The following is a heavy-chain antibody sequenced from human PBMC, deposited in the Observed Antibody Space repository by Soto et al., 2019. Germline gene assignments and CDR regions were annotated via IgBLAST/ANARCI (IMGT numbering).Heavy chain of an antibody. J-gene: IGHJ6*02. V-gene: IGHV1-18*01. CDR1: GYSFNTYA. CDR3: AREYGMDV. Sequence: QVQLVQSGAEVKKPGASVKVSCKASGYSFNTYAISWVRQAPGQGLEWMGWISGYNHNTNYAGKFQGRVTVTADRSTSTAHMELRSLTSNATAVYYCAREYGMDVWGQGTPVTVS. CDR2: ISGYNHNT.